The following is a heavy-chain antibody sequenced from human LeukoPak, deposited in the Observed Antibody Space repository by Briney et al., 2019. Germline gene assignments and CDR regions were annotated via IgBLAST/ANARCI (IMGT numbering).Heavy chain of an antibody. Sequence: GSMKVSCKASGYTFTSYGISWVRQAPGQGLELMGRINPNSGGTNYAQKFQDRVTMTRDTSISTAYMELSRLRSDDTAVYYCARVGDVVVVADTDDAFDIWGQGTMVTVSS. CDR2: INPNSGGT. D-gene: IGHD2-15*01. J-gene: IGHJ3*02. V-gene: IGHV1-2*06. CDR1: GYTFTSYG. CDR3: ARVGDVVVVADTDDAFDI.